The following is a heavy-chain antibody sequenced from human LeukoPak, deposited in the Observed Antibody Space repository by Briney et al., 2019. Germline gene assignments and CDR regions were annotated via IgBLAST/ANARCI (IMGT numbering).Heavy chain of an antibody. D-gene: IGHD6-19*01. CDR2: ISYDGSNK. CDR3: AKDGSGWYDY. CDR1: GFTFSSYA. Sequence: GGSLRLSCAASGFTFSSYAMHWVRQAPGKGLEWVAVISYDGSNKYYADSVKGRFTISRDNSKNTLYLQMNSLRAEDTAVYYCAKDGSGWYDYWGQGTLVTVSS. V-gene: IGHV3-30-3*01. J-gene: IGHJ4*02.